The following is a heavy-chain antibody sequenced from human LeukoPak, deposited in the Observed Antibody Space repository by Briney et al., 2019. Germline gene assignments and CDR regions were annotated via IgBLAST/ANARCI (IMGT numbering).Heavy chain of an antibody. CDR3: GSDGGYSSDSTGYYYAEEYSFDY. D-gene: IGHD3-22*01. CDR2: ISCDGNNE. V-gene: IGHV3-33*05. Sequence: GGSLSLSCAVSRFTFGIIGTEWASQAPGKGLEWVAVISCDGNNEYYADSVKGRFTISRDNAKNSMFLKKNSMRAEDTAVNYCGSDGGYSSDSTGYYYAEEYSFDYWGQGTLVTVSS. CDR1: RFTFGIIG. J-gene: IGHJ4*02.